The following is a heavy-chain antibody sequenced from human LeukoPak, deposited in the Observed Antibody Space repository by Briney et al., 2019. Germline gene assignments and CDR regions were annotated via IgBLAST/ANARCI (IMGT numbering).Heavy chain of an antibody. V-gene: IGHV3-21*01. CDR2: ISSSSSYI. CDR3: ARAFKSQVWELPRVAFDI. CDR1: GFTFSSYS. D-gene: IGHD1-26*01. Sequence: PGGSLRLSCAASGFTFSSYSMNWVRQAPGKGLEWVSSISSSSSYIYYADSVKGRFTISRDNAKNSLYLQMNSLRAEDTAVYYCARAFKSQVWELPRVAFDIWGQGTMVTVSS. J-gene: IGHJ3*02.